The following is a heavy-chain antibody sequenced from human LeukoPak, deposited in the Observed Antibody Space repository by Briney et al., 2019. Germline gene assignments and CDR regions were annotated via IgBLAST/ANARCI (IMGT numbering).Heavy chain of an antibody. V-gene: IGHV4-59*11. D-gene: IGHD2-21*02. J-gene: IGHJ6*02. CDR1: GGSISSHY. Sequence: SETLSLTCTVSGGSISSHYWSWIRQPPGKGLEWIGYIYYSGSTNYNPSLKSRVTISVGTSKNQFSLKLSSVTAADTAVYYCARDHKVVTATGVYYYGMDVWGQGTTVTVSS. CDR2: IYYSGST. CDR3: ARDHKVVTATGVYYYGMDV.